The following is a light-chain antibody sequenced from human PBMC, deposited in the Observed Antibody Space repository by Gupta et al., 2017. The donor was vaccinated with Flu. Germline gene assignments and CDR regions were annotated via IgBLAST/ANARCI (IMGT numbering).Light chain of an antibody. CDR2: DAS. Sequence: LVFTHSPAPLSFSPGQRPPLSSRATQSFSSYLAGYQQKPGQAPRLLIYDASNRATGIPARCSGSGSGTDVTLTISRREPEDFAVYYCQQRSNWNRLTFGGGTKVEIK. V-gene: IGKV3-11*01. CDR3: QQRSNWNRLT. CDR1: QSFSSY. J-gene: IGKJ4*01.